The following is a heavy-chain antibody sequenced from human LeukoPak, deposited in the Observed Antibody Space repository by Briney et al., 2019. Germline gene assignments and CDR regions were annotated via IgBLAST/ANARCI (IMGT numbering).Heavy chain of an antibody. CDR1: GFTFSSYG. CDR3: ARESGYSSSWYSEYFQH. Sequence: GGSLRLSCAASGFTFSSYGMHWVRQAPGKGLEWVAVIWYDGSNKYYADSVKGRFTISRGNSKNTLYLQMNSLRAEDTAVYYCARESGYSSSWYSEYFQHWGQGTLVTVSS. V-gene: IGHV3-33*01. J-gene: IGHJ1*01. CDR2: IWYDGSNK. D-gene: IGHD6-13*01.